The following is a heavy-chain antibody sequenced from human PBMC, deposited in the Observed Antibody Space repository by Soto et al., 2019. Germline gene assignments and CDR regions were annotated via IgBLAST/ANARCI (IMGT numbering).Heavy chain of an antibody. CDR2: INPNSGGT. CDR1: GYTFTGYY. Sequence: SVKVSCKASGYTFTGYYMHWVRQAPGQGLEWMGWINPNSGGTNYAQKFQGRVTMTRDTSISTAYMELSRLRSDDTAVYYCARDWPHTTGPHSDRYCSSPSREQDGGCFDTWGQGTLVTVSS. V-gene: IGHV1-2*02. CDR3: ARDWPHTTGPHSDRYCSSPSREQDGGCFDT. D-gene: IGHD2-2*01. J-gene: IGHJ5*02.